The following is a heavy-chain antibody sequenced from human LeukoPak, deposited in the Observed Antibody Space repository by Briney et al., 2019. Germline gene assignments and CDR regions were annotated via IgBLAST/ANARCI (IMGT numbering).Heavy chain of an antibody. CDR1: VGSFSGYH. CDR2: INDNGNT. D-gene: IGHD3-10*01. CDR3: ASSVHYGSGSYYNVRTYYFDY. Sequence: PSETLSLTCAVYVGSFSGYHWSWIRQPPGKGLEWIGEINDNGNTNYNPSLKSRVTISSDPSKNQFSLRMTSLTAADTAVYYCASSVHYGSGSYYNVRTYYFDYWGQGTLVTVSS. V-gene: IGHV4-34*01. J-gene: IGHJ4*02.